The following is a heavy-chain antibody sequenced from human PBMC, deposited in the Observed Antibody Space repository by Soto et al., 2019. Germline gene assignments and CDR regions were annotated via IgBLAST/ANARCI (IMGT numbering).Heavy chain of an antibody. CDR2: MNPNSGNT. V-gene: IGHV1-8*01. CDR3: AGGVYGGYYYYYGMDV. D-gene: IGHD4-17*01. Sequence: QVQLVQSGAEVKKPGASVKVSCKASGYTFTSYDINWVRQATGQGLEWMGWMNPNSGNTGYAQKFQGRITMTRNTSISTAYMELSSLRSEDTAVYYWAGGVYGGYYYYYGMDVWGQGTTVTVSS. CDR1: GYTFTSYD. J-gene: IGHJ6*02.